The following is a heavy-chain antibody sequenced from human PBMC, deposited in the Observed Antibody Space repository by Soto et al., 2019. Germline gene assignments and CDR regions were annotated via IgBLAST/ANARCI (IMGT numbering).Heavy chain of an antibody. Sequence: LSLTCAVYGGFLSESYWTWIRQPPGKGLEWIGEINHVGGTNYNPSLKSRVTMSVDTSQNQFSLRLISVTAADTAMYFCVRIRYQLPSSVLWLDPWGQGTPVTSPQ. D-gene: IGHD3-16*01. CDR2: INHVGGT. CDR3: VRIRYQLPSSVLWLDP. CDR1: GGFLSESY. J-gene: IGHJ5*02. V-gene: IGHV4-34*01.